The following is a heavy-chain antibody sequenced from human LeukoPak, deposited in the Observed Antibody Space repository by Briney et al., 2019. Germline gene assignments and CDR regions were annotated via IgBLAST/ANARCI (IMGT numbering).Heavy chain of an antibody. CDR3: AKAAYYYGSGSYYYFDY. CDR1: GFTSSSYA. J-gene: IGHJ4*02. CDR2: ISWNSGSI. D-gene: IGHD3-10*01. Sequence: GGSLRLSCAASGFTSSSYAMSWVRQAPGKGLEWVSGISWNSGSIGYADSVKGRFTISRDNAKNSLYLQMNSLRAEDMALYYCAKAAYYYGSGSYYYFDYWGQGTLVTVSS. V-gene: IGHV3-9*02.